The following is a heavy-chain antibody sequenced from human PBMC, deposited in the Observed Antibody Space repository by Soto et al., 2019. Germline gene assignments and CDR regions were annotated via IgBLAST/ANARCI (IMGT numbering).Heavy chain of an antibody. V-gene: IGHV4-59*01. D-gene: IGHD7-27*01. Sequence: SETLSLTCTVSGGSISSYYWSWIRQPPGKGLEWIGYIYYSGSTNYNPSLKSRVTISVDTSKNQFSLKLSSVTAADTAVYYCARDITGDGGIDYWGQGTLVTVSS. J-gene: IGHJ4*02. CDR3: ARDITGDGGIDY. CDR2: IYYSGST. CDR1: GGSISSYY.